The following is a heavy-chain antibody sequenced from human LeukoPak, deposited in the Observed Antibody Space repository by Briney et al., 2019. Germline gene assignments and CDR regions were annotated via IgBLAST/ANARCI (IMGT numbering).Heavy chain of an antibody. V-gene: IGHV3-30-3*01. J-gene: IGHJ3*02. Sequence: PGGSLRLSCAASGFTFSSYAMHWVRQAPGKGLECVAVISYDGSNKYYADSVKGRFTISTDNAKNSLYLQMNSLRDEDTAVYYCARRSVGVHDAFDIWGQGTMVTVSS. CDR3: ARRSVGVHDAFDI. CDR2: ISYDGSNK. D-gene: IGHD1-26*01. CDR1: GFTFSSYA.